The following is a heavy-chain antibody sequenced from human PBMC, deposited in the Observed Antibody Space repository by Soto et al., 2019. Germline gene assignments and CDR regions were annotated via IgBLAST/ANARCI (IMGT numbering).Heavy chain of an antibody. J-gene: IGHJ4*02. Sequence: QVQLVESGGGVVQPGRSLRLSCAASGFTFSSYGMHWVRQAPGKGLEWVAVIWYDGSNKYYADSVKGRFTISRDNSKNTLYLQMNSLRAEDTAVYFCARERGYSYGRIDYWGQGTLVTVSS. D-gene: IGHD5-18*01. CDR1: GFTFSSYG. CDR2: IWYDGSNK. V-gene: IGHV3-33*01. CDR3: ARERGYSYGRIDY.